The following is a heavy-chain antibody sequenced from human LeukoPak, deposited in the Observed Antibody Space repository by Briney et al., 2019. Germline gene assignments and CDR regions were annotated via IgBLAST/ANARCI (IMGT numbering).Heavy chain of an antibody. J-gene: IGHJ4*02. CDR1: GGSISSSSYS. CDR2: IYYSGST. D-gene: IGHD6-19*01. V-gene: IGHV4-39*01. CDR3: ARHSCSGWWIVDY. Sequence: PSETLSLTCTVSGGSISSSSYSWGWIRQPPGKGLEWIGSIYYSGSTYYNPSLKSRVTISVDTSKNQFSLKLSSVTAADTAVYYCARHSCSGWWIVDYWGQGTLVTVSS.